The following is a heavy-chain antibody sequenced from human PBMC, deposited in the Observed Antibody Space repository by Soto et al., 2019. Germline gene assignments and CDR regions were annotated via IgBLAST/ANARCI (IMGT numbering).Heavy chain of an antibody. V-gene: IGHV4-4*02. Sequence: SETLSLTCAVSGGSISSSHWWSWVRQPPGRGLEWIGEFYHSGSTNYNPSLKSRVTISVDTSKNQFSLKLSSVTAADTAVYYGAKDQDSSSTWPLTRGQGTLVTVSS. CDR1: GGSISSSHW. J-gene: IGHJ4*02. D-gene: IGHD6-13*01. CDR2: FYHSGST. CDR3: AKDQDSSSTWPLT.